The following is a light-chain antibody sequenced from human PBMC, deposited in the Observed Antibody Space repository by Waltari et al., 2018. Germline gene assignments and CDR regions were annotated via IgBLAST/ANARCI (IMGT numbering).Light chain of an antibody. Sequence: DIHMTQSPSTLSASVGDRVIITCRASQSISKWLAWYQQKPGKAPTLLIYKASTLESGVPASFSGNGSGTDFTLTISSLQPDDFATYYCQQYNSYSLLTFGGGTKIEIK. J-gene: IGKJ4*01. V-gene: IGKV1-5*03. CDR2: KAS. CDR1: QSISKW. CDR3: QQYNSYSLLT.